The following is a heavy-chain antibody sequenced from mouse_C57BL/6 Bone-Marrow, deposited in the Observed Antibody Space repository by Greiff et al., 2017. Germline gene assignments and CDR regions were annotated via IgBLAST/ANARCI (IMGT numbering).Heavy chain of an antibody. CDR1: GFTFTNYW. CDR2: IYPGGGYT. Sequence: VQLQQSGAELVRPGTSVKMSCTASGFTFTNYWIGWAKQRPGHGLEWIGDIYPGGGYTNYNAEFKGKGTLTADKSSSTAYMQFSSLTSEDAAIYYCSRGSDGYLDYWGQGTTLTVSS. V-gene: IGHV1-63*01. D-gene: IGHD2-3*01. J-gene: IGHJ2*01. CDR3: SRGSDGYLDY.